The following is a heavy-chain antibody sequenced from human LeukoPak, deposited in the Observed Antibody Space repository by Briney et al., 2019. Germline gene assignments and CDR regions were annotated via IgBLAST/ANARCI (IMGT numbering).Heavy chain of an antibody. CDR3: ARTYCGGDCRGYYYSYYMDV. V-gene: IGHV4-34*01. D-gene: IGHD2-21*02. Sequence: PSETLSLTCAVYGGSFSGYYWNWIRQPPGKGLEWIGGINHSGSTNYNPSPKSRITISVDTSKNQFSLKLSSVTAADTAVYYCARTYCGGDCRGYYYSYYMDVWGKGTTVTISS. CDR2: INHSGST. J-gene: IGHJ6*03. CDR1: GGSFSGYY.